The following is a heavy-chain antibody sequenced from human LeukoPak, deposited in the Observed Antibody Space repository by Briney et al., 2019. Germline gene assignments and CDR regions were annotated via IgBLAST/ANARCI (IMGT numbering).Heavy chain of an antibody. Sequence: GGSLRLSCAASGFTFSSYTMNWVRQAPGKGLEWVSSISTTSSYIYYADSVKGRFTISRDNAKDSLYLQMNSLRAEDTAVYYCTTEGRQWELFYYYYMDVWGKGTTVTVSS. J-gene: IGHJ6*03. CDR1: GFTFSSYT. V-gene: IGHV3-21*03. CDR2: ISTTSSYI. CDR3: TTEGRQWELFYYYYMDV. D-gene: IGHD1-26*01.